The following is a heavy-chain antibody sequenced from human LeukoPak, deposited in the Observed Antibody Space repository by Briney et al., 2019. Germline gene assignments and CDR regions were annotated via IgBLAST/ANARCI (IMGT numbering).Heavy chain of an antibody. Sequence: GRSLRLSCAASGFTFSSYEMNWVRQAPGKGLEWVSYISSSSNTMYYADSVKGRFTISRGNAKNSLYLQMNSLRAEDTAVYYCARGVSYGSGSYIGDPWGQGTLVTVSS. V-gene: IGHV3-48*03. CDR2: ISSSSNTM. CDR3: ARGVSYGSGSYIGDP. D-gene: IGHD3-10*01. CDR1: GFTFSSYE. J-gene: IGHJ5*02.